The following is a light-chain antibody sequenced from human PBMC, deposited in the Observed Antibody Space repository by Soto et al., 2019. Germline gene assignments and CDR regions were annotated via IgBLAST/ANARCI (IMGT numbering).Light chain of an antibody. CDR2: GAS. Sequence: EIVMTQSPATLPVSPGERVTLSCRASQSVSSNLAWYQQKPGQSPRLLIYGASTRATGIPARFSGSGSGTEFTLTISSLQSEDFAVYYCQQYINLWTFGQGTKVDIK. J-gene: IGKJ1*01. CDR3: QQYINLWT. V-gene: IGKV3-15*01. CDR1: QSVSSN.